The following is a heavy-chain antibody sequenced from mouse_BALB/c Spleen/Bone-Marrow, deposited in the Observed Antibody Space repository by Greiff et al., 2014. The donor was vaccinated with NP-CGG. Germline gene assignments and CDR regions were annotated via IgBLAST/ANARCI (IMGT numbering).Heavy chain of an antibody. CDR1: GYAFSSYC. Sequence: QVQLQQSGAELVRPGSSVKISCKASGYAFSSYCMNWVKQRPGQGLEWIGLIYPGDGDTNYNGKFKGKATLTADKSSSTAYMQLSSLTSEGSAVYFYARGVPMDYWGQGTSVTVSS. J-gene: IGHJ4*01. V-gene: IGHV1-80*01. CDR2: IYPGDGDT. CDR3: ARGVPMDY.